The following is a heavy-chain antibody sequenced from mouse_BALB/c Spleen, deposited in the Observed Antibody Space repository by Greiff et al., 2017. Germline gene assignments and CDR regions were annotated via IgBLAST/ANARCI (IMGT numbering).Heavy chain of an antibody. CDR1: GFTFSDFY. CDR3: AKVSIYDH. CDR2: SRNKANDDTT. Sequence: EVQGVESGGGLVQPGGSLRLSCATSGFTFSDFYMEWVRQPPGKRLEWIAASRNKANDDTTEYSASGKGRYIVSRDTSQNILYLKMNALKAEDTAIYYCAKVSIYDHWGQGTSVTVSS. J-gene: IGHJ4*01. V-gene: IGHV7-1*02. D-gene: IGHD2-3*01.